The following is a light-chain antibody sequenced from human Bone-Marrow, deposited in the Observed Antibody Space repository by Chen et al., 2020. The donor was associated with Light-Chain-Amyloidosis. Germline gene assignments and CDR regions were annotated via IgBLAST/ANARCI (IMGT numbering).Light chain of an antibody. CDR1: DLPTKY. Sequence: SYELTQPPSVSVSPGQTAGITCSGDDLPTKYAYWYQQKPGQAPVLVIHRDTERPSGSSERFSGSSSGTTATLTISGVQAEDEADYHCQSADSSGTYEVIFGGGTKLTVL. CDR3: QSADSSGTYEVI. V-gene: IGLV3-25*03. CDR2: RDT. J-gene: IGLJ2*01.